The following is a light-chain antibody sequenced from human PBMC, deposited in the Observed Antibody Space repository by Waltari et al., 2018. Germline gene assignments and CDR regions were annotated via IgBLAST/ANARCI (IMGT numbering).Light chain of an antibody. Sequence: SYEVTQSPSVSAASGQPARITCGGDNIGSKYVHWYQQKPAQAPVQVIYADSKRPSGSPERFSGSNSGNTATLTISGVEAGDEADYYCQVWDSSSDLRVFGGGTRLTVL. CDR2: ADS. V-gene: IGLV3-21*02. J-gene: IGLJ2*01. CDR1: NIGSKY. CDR3: QVWDSSSDLRV.